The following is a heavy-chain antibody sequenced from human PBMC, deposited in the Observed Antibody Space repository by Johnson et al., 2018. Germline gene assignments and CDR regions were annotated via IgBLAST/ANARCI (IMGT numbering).Heavy chain of an antibody. V-gene: IGHV3-74*01. D-gene: IGHD1-26*01. Sequence: VQLVQSGGGVVQPGRSLRLSCAASGFTFSNSDMNWVHQAPGKGLVWVSRINSDGSSTSYADSVKGRFTISRDNAKNTLYLQMNSLRAEDTAVYYCAREGWEPDAFDIWGQGTMVTVSS. CDR2: INSDGSST. CDR1: GFTFSNSD. CDR3: AREGWEPDAFDI. J-gene: IGHJ3*02.